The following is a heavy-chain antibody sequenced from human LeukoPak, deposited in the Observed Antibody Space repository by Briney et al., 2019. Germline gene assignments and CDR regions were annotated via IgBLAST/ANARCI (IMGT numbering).Heavy chain of an antibody. CDR3: ARDSFYDSSDYYEYYFDY. J-gene: IGHJ4*02. CDR2: ISTSSIYI. CDR1: GFTFSSYS. V-gene: IGHV3-21*01. D-gene: IGHD3-22*01. Sequence: GGSLRLSCAASGFTFSSYSMNWVRQAPGKGLEWVSSISTSSIYIYYADSMKGRFTISRDNAKNSLYLQMNSLRAEDTAVYYCARDSFYDSSDYYEYYFDYWGQGTLLTVSS.